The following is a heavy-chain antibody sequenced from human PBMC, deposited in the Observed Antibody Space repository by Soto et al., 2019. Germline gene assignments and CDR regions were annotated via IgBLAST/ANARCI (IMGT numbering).Heavy chain of an antibody. CDR2: IIPIFGTA. Sequence: KVSCKASGGTFSSYAISWVRQAPGQGLEWMGGIIPIFGTANYAQKFQGRVTITADESTSTAYMELSSLRSEDTAVYYCARDLNGYGGNRVYYYGMDVWGQGTTVTVSS. CDR3: ARDLNGYGGNRVYYYGMDV. CDR1: GGTFSSYA. V-gene: IGHV1-69*01. D-gene: IGHD4-17*01. J-gene: IGHJ6*02.